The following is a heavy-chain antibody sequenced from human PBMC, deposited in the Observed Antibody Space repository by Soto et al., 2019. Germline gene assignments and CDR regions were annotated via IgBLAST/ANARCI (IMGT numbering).Heavy chain of an antibody. CDR3: ARDQVATTDYFDY. V-gene: IGHV3-66*01. CDR1: GFTVSSNY. CDR2: IYSGGST. J-gene: IGHJ4*02. Sequence: GGSLRLCCSASGFTVSSNYMTGVRPAPGKGLEWVSVIYSGGSTYYADSVKGRFTISRDNSKNTLYLQMNSLRAEDTAVYYCARDQVATTDYFDYWGQGTLVTVSS. D-gene: IGHD1-1*01.